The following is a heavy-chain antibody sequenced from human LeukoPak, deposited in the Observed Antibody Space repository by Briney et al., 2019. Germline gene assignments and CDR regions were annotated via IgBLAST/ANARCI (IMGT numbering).Heavy chain of an antibody. Sequence: ASVKVSCKASGYSFPHYYMHWVRQAPGQGLEWMGWINPNSGGTNYAQKFQGRVTMTRDTSISTAYMELSRLRSDDTAVYYCASHDCSGGSCLMDVWGKGTTVTVSS. V-gene: IGHV1-2*02. CDR2: INPNSGGT. CDR1: GYSFPHYY. J-gene: IGHJ6*04. D-gene: IGHD2-15*01. CDR3: ASHDCSGGSCLMDV.